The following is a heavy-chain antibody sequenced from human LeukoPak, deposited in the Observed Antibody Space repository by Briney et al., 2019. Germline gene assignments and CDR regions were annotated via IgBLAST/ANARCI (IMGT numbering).Heavy chain of an antibody. Sequence: ASVKVSCKASGYTFTGYYMHWVRQAPGQGLEWMGWINPNSGGTNYAQKFQGRVTMTRDTSISTAYMELSRLRSDDTAVYYCARDLAHGVYCSSPSCYNRGGGNWFDPWGQGTLVTVSS. CDR2: INPNSGGT. J-gene: IGHJ5*02. D-gene: IGHD2-2*02. V-gene: IGHV1-2*02. CDR1: GYTFTGYY. CDR3: ARDLAHGVYCSSPSCYNRGGGNWFDP.